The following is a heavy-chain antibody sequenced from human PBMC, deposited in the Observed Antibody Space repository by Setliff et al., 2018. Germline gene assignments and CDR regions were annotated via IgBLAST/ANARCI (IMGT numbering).Heavy chain of an antibody. CDR2: IYYSGST. CDR3: AREYYYARSRNFDY. V-gene: IGHV4-59*01. J-gene: IGHJ4*02. D-gene: IGHD3-22*01. CDR1: GGSIRNYY. Sequence: PSETLSLTCTVSGGSIRNYYWSWIRQPPGKGLEWIGYIYYSGSTNYNPSLKSRVSISVDTSKNQFSLRLTSVTAADTAVYYCAREYYYARSRNFDYWGQGTLVTVSS.